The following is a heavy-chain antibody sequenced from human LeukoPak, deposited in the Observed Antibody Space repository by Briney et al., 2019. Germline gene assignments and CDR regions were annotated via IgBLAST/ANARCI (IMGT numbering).Heavy chain of an antibody. J-gene: IGHJ5*02. CDR3: ARVYGSGSLNWFDP. V-gene: IGHV4-31*03. Sequence: SQTLSLTCTVSGGSINSGDYYWSWIRQHPGKGLEWIGYIYYSGSTYYDPSLKSRLIILADTSKNQFSLKLSSVTAADTAVYYCARVYGSGSLNWFDPWGQGTLVTVSS. CDR2: IYYSGST. D-gene: IGHD3-10*01. CDR1: GGSINSGDYY.